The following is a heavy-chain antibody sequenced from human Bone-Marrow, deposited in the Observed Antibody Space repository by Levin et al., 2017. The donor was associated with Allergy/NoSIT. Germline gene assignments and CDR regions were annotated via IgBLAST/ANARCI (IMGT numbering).Heavy chain of an antibody. CDR2: ISSSSSYT. CDR3: ARAPPWYSSGWYYYFDY. J-gene: IGHJ4*02. Sequence: KAGGSLRLSCAASGFTFSDYYMSWIRQAPGKGLEWVSYISSSSSYTNYADSVKGRFTISRDNAKNSLYLQMNSLRAEDTAVYYCARAPPWYSSGWYYYFDYWGQGTLVTVSS. D-gene: IGHD6-19*01. CDR1: GFTFSDYY. V-gene: IGHV3-11*05.